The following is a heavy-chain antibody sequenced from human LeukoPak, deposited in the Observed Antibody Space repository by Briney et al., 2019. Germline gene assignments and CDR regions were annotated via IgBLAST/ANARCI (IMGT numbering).Heavy chain of an antibody. D-gene: IGHD2-15*01. J-gene: IGHJ4*02. Sequence: ASVKVSCKVSGHTLTELPIHWVRQTPRTGLEWMGGFDPEDGKIIYAQNFQGRFTMAEDTSTNTTYMELRSLRSDDSATYYCVIGKEGHVYSAQYYLDSWGQGTLVIVSA. CDR1: GHTLTELP. CDR2: FDPEDGKI. V-gene: IGHV1-24*01. CDR3: VIGKEGHVYSAQYYLDS.